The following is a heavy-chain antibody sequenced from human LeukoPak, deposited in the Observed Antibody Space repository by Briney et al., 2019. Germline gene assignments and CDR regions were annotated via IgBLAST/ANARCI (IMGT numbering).Heavy chain of an antibody. J-gene: IGHJ4*02. Sequence: GGSLRLSCAASGFTFSSYSMNWVRQAPGKGLEWVSSISSSSSYIYYADSVKGRFTISRDNAKNSLYLQMNSLKTEDTAVYYCTTVFMGSLDYWGQGTLVTVSS. CDR3: TTVFMGSLDY. CDR1: GFTFSSYS. V-gene: IGHV3-21*03. D-gene: IGHD3-10*01. CDR2: ISSSSSYI.